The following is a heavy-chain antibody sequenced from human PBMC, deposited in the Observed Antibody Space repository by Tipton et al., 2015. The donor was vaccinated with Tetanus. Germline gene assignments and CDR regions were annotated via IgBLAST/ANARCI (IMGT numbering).Heavy chain of an antibody. V-gene: IGHV5-51*01. Sequence: VQLVQSGAEVKKPGESLKISCKGSGYSFTSYWIGWVRQMPGKGLEWMGIIYPGDSDTRYSPSFQGQVTISADKSISTAYLQWSSLKASDTAMYYCASTTGYSSSWYNYYYGMDVWGQGTTVTVSS. J-gene: IGHJ6*02. D-gene: IGHD6-13*01. CDR2: IYPGDSDT. CDR3: ASTTGYSSSWYNYYYGMDV. CDR1: GYSFTSYW.